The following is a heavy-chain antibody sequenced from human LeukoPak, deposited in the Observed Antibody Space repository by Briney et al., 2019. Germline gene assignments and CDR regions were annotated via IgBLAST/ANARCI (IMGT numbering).Heavy chain of an antibody. Sequence: SETLSLTCTVSGGSISSYYWSWLRQPPGKGLEWIGYIYYSGSTNYNPSLKSRVAISVDTSKNQFSLKLSSVTAADTAVYYCARGSLKYSSSWFYNWFDHWGQGTLVTVSS. V-gene: IGHV4-59*01. CDR1: GGSISSYY. J-gene: IGHJ5*02. CDR3: ARGSLKYSSSWFYNWFDH. CDR2: IYYSGST. D-gene: IGHD6-13*01.